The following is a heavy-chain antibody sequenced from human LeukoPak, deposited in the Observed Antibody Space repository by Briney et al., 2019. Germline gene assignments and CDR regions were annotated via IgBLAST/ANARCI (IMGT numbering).Heavy chain of an antibody. J-gene: IGHJ4*02. V-gene: IGHV4-34*01. D-gene: IGHD6-13*01. CDR3: AAPTNRYSSSWYKFDY. CDR2: INHSGST. Sequence: PSETLSLTCAVYGGSFSGYYRSWIRQPPGKGLEWIGEINHSGSTNYNPSLKSRVTISVDTSKNQFSLKLSSVTAADTAVYYCAAPTNRYSSSWYKFDYWGQGTLVTVSS. CDR1: GGSFSGYY.